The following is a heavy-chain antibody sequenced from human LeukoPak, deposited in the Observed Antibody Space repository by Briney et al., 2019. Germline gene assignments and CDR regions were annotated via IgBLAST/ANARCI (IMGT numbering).Heavy chain of an antibody. J-gene: IGHJ4*02. D-gene: IGHD1-26*01. CDR2: IYYSGST. CDR3: ARGRDGSYGY. CDR1: GGSISSSSYY. V-gene: IGHV4-39*01. Sequence: SETLSLTCTVSGGSISSSSYYWGWIRQPPGKGLEWIGSIYYSGSTYYNPSLKSRVTISVDTSKNQFSLKLSSVTAADTAVYYCARGRDGSYGYWGQGTLVTVSS.